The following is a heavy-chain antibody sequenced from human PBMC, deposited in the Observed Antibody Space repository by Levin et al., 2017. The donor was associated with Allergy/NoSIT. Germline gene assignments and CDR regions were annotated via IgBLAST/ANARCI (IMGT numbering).Heavy chain of an antibody. CDR1: GFTFSSYG. V-gene: IGHV3-30*03. CDR3: AAPLRYFDWRIDY. J-gene: IGHJ4*02. CDR2: ISYDGSNK. D-gene: IGHD3-9*01. Sequence: GESLKISCAASGFTFSSYGMHWVRQAPGKGLEWVAVISYDGSNKYYADSVKGRFTISRDNSKNTLYLQMNSLRAEDTAVYYCAAPLRYFDWRIDYWGQGTLVTVSS.